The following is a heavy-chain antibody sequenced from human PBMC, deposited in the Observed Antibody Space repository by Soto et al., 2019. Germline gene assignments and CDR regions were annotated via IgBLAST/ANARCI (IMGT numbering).Heavy chain of an antibody. D-gene: IGHD2-21*01. J-gene: IGHJ4*02. V-gene: IGHV3-48*03. CDR3: VRVGIVARPY. CDR1: GLTFSKFE. CDR2: ISSDGTTI. Sequence: LRLSCEVSGLTFSKFEMTWVRQAPGKGLEWVSSISSDGTTIYYADSVKGRFTISRDNDKNLLYLQMNSLKGEDTATYYCVRVGIVARPYWGQGTPVTVSS.